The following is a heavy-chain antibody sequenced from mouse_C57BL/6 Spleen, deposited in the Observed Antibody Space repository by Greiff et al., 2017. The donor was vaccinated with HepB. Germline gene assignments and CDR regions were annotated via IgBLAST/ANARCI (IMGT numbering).Heavy chain of an antibody. CDR3: ARGDYGSSYGFAY. V-gene: IGHV3-6*01. CDR1: GYSITSGYY. CDR2: ISYDGSN. Sequence: EVQLQQSGPGLVKPSQSLSLTCSVTGYSITSGYYWNWIRQFPGNKLEWMGYISYDGSNNYNSSLKNRISITRDTSKNQFFLKLNSVTTEDTATYYCARGDYGSSYGFAYWGQGTLVTVSA. J-gene: IGHJ3*01. D-gene: IGHD1-1*01.